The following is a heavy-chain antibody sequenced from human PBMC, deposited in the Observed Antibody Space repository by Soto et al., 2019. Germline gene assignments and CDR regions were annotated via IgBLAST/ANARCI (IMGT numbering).Heavy chain of an antibody. V-gene: IGHV2-26*04. CDR3: ASTYSTSWYWFDH. CDR2: IFSNDEK. D-gene: IGHD6-13*01. CDR1: GFSLSNAGLG. J-gene: IGHJ5*02. Sequence: QVTVKESGPVLVKPTETLTLTCTVSGFSLSNAGLGVSWIRQPPGKALEWLAHIFSNDEKSYSTSLKSRLTISKDTSKSQVVLIMTNMDPVDTATYYCASTYSTSWYWFDHWGQATLVTVSS.